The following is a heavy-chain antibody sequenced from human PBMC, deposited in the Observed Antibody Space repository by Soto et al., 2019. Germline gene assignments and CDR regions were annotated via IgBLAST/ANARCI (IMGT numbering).Heavy chain of an antibody. V-gene: IGHV1-18*01. J-gene: IGHJ4*02. CDR2: ISAYNGNT. CDR1: GYAKTSYG. Sequence: ASAKVSCKASGYAKTSYGSSWVQQENEQGLEWMGWISAYNGNTNYAQKLQGRVTMTTDTSTSTAYMELRSLRSDDTAVYYCARVRETRRQLESDYWGQGTLVTVSS. CDR3: ARVRETRRQLESDY. D-gene: IGHD1-1*01.